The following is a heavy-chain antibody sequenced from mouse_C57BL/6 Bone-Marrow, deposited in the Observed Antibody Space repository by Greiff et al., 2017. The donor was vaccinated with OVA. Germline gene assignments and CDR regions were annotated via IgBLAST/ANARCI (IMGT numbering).Heavy chain of an antibody. CDR2: IDPSDSYT. CDR1: GYTFTSYW. J-gene: IGHJ4*01. V-gene: IGHV1-59*01. Sequence: QVQLQQPGAELVRPGTSVKLSCKASGYTFTSYWMHWVKQRPGQGLEWIGVIDPSDSYTNYNQKFKGKATLTVDTSSSTAYMQLSSLTSEDSAVYYCARPLGGYYYGSSYPLYAMDYWGQGTSVTVSS. D-gene: IGHD1-1*01. CDR3: ARPLGGYYYGSSYPLYAMDY.